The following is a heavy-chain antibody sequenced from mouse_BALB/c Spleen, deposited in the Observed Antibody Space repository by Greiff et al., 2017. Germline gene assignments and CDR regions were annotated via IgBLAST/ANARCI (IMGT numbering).Heavy chain of an antibody. Sequence: EVQGVESGGGLVQPGGSRKLSCAASGFTFSSFGMHWVRRAPEKGLEWVAYISSGSSTIYSADTVKGRFTISRDNPKNTLFLQMTSLRSEDTAMYYCARGIHYYGYGYAMDYWGQGTSVTVSS. J-gene: IGHJ4*01. CDR3: ARGIHYYGYGYAMDY. CDR1: GFTFSSFG. D-gene: IGHD1-2*01. CDR2: ISSGSSTI. V-gene: IGHV5-17*02.